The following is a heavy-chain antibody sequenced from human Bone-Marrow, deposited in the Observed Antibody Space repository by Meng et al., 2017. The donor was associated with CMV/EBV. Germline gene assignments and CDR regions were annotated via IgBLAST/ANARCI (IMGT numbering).Heavy chain of an antibody. D-gene: IGHD2-2*01. V-gene: IGHV3-9*01. CDR1: GFTFDDYA. Sequence: GGSLRLSCAASGFTFDDYAMHWVRQAPGKGLEWVSGISWNSGSIGYADSVKGRFTISRDNAKNSLYLQMNSLRAEDTAVYYCARGCSTSCYYGMDVWGQGTTVTVSS. CDR3: ARGCSTSCYYGMDV. CDR2: ISWNSGSI. J-gene: IGHJ6*02.